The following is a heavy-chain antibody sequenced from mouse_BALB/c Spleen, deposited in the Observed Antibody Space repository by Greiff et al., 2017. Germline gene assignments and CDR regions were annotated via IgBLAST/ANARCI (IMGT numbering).Heavy chain of an antibody. D-gene: IGHD3-1*01. CDR2: IDPETGGT. Sequence: QVQLKESGAELVRPGASVTLSCKASGYTFTDYEMHWVKQTPVHGLEWIGAIDPETGGTAYNQKFKGKATLTADKSSSTAYMELRSLTSEDSAVYYCTRAGLAYYFDYWGQGTTLTVSS. CDR1: GYTFTDYE. V-gene: IGHV1-15*01. CDR3: TRAGLAYYFDY. J-gene: IGHJ2*01.